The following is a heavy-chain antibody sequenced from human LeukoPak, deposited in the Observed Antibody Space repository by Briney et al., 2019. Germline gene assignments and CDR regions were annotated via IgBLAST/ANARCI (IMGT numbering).Heavy chain of an antibody. CDR1: GGSFSGYY. CDR3: ARSGGYFDL. CDR2: INHTGGT. Sequence: PSETLSLTCADSGGSFSGYYWSWIRQPPGKGLEWIGEINHTGGTNYNPSLKSRLTISLDTSKNQFSLKLSAVTAADTAVHYCARSGGYFDLWGRGSLVTVAS. V-gene: IGHV4-34*01. J-gene: IGHJ2*01. D-gene: IGHD3-10*01.